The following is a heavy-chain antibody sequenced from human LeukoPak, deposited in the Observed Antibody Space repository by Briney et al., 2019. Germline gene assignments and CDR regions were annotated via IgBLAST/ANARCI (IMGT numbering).Heavy chain of an antibody. CDR2: IYYSGST. Sequence: PSETLSLTCTVSGGSISSYYWGWIRQPPGKGLEWIGSIYYSGSTYYNPSLKSRVTISVDTSKNQFSLKLSSVTAADTAVYYCARDLVDGVFDYWGQGTLVTVSS. V-gene: IGHV4-39*07. CDR3: ARDLVDGVFDY. D-gene: IGHD2-21*01. CDR1: GGSISSYY. J-gene: IGHJ4*02.